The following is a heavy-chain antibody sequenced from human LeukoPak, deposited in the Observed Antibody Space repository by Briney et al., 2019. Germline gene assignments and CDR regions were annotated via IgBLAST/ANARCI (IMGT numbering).Heavy chain of an antibody. Sequence: GESLRLSCAASGFIFKKYWMNWVRQVPGKGLECLANIKEDGSETYYADSVKGRFTISRDNSKNTLYLQMNSLRAEDTAVYYCAKDPRRGRYFDWFDYWGQGTLVTVSS. CDR1: GFIFKKYW. J-gene: IGHJ5*01. V-gene: IGHV3-7*01. CDR3: AKDPRRGRYFDWFDY. D-gene: IGHD3-9*01. CDR2: IKEDGSET.